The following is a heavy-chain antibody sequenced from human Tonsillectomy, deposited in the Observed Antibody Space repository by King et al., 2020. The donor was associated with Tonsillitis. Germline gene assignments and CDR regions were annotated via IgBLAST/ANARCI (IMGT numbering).Heavy chain of an antibody. J-gene: IGHJ4*02. CDR3: ARDRGTWGVIVYYFDY. Sequence: VQLVESGAEVKKPGASVKVSCEASGYTFTSYYMHWVRQAPGQGLEWMGILSPSGGSTSYAQKFQGRVTMTRDTSTSTVYMELSSLRSEDTAVYYCARDRGTWGVIVYYFDYWGQGTLVTVSS. CDR2: LSPSGGST. D-gene: IGHD3-16*02. V-gene: IGHV1-46*01. CDR1: GYTFTSYY.